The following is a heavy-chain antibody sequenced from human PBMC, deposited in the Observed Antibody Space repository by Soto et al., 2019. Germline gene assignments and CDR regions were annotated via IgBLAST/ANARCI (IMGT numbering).Heavy chain of an antibody. J-gene: IGHJ6*02. CDR1: GFTFRHYS. V-gene: IGHV3-48*02. CDR3: AGDGAGHSNYYYYYGMDV. CDR2: ISTSSSPR. D-gene: IGHD4-4*01. Sequence: GGSLRLSCAASGFTFRHYSMHWVRQAPGKGLEWVAYISTSSSPRYYADSVKGRFTISRDNDRKSIYLEMSSLRDEDTAIYYCAGDGAGHSNYYYYYGMDVWGQGTTVTVSS.